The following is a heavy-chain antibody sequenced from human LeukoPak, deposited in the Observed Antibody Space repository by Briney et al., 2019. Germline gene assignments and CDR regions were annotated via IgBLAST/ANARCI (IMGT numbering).Heavy chain of an antibody. CDR1: GFTFSSYA. CDR3: AKRGTEYYFDY. J-gene: IGHJ4*02. D-gene: IGHD1-14*01. CDR2: VRGSGGST. V-gene: IGHV3-23*01. Sequence: GGSLRLSCAASGFTFSSYAMSWVRQAPGKGLEWVSAVRGSGGSTYYADSVKGRFTISRDNSKNTLYLQMNSLRAGDTAVYYCAKRGTEYYFDYWGQGTLVTVSS.